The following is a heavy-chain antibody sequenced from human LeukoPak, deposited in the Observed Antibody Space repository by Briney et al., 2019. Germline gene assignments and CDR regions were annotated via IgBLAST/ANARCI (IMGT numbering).Heavy chain of an antibody. CDR2: IYTSGST. Sequence: SETLSLTCTVSGGSISSYYWSWIRQPPGKGLEWIGYIYTSGSTNYNPSLKSRVTTSVDTSKNQFSLKLSSVTAADTAVYYCARATPHFDYWGQGTLATVSS. CDR1: GGSISSYY. CDR3: ARATPHFDY. J-gene: IGHJ4*02. V-gene: IGHV4-4*09.